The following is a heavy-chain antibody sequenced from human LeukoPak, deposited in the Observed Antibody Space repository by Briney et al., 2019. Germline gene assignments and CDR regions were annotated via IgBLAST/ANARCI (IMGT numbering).Heavy chain of an antibody. CDR3: ARDLGLDYYGSGRLSW. CDR1: GFTFSSCW. V-gene: IGHV3-7*01. CDR2: IKQDGSEK. D-gene: IGHD3-10*01. Sequence: PGGSLRLSCAASGFTFSSCWMSWVRQAPGKGLEWVANIKQDGSEKNYVGSVKGRFTISRDNAKNSLYLQMHSLRAEDTAVYYCARDLGLDYYGSGRLSWWGQGTLVTVSS. J-gene: IGHJ4*02.